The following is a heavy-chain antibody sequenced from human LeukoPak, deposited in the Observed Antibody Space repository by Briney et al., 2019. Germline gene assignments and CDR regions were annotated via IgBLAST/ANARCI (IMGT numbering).Heavy chain of an antibody. CDR2: SYSSGTT. CDR1: GGSISRYY. J-gene: IGHJ4*02. D-gene: IGHD6-13*01. CDR3: ARGGSSAAAVFDY. V-gene: IGHV4-4*07. Sequence: PSETLSLTCTVSGGSISRYYWSWIRQPAGRGLEWIGRSYSSGTTNYNPSLKSRVTMSVDTSKNQFSLKLSSVTAADTAVYYCARGGSSAAAVFDYWGQGTLVTVSS.